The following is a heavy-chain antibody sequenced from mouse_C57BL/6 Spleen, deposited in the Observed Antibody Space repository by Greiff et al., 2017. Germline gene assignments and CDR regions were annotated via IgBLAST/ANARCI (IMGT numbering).Heavy chain of an antibody. Sequence: QVQLKQPGTELVKPGASVELSCKASGYTFTSYWMHWVKQRPGQGLEWIGNINPSNGGTNYNEKFKSKATLTVDKSSSTAYMQLSSLTSEDSAVYYCASLFTTGAMDYWGQGTSVTVSS. CDR3: ASLFTTGAMDY. CDR2: INPSNGGT. CDR1: GYTFTSYW. V-gene: IGHV1-53*01. D-gene: IGHD1-1*01. J-gene: IGHJ4*01.